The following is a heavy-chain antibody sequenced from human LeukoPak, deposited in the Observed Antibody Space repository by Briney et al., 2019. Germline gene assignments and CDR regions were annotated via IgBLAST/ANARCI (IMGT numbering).Heavy chain of an antibody. Sequence: SVKVSCKASGGTFSRYAISWVRQAPGQGLEWMGGIIPIFGTANYAQKFQGRVTITTDESTSTAYMELSSLRSEDTAVYYCARARVPWELPYYFDYWGQGTLVTVSS. CDR2: IIPIFGTA. J-gene: IGHJ4*02. CDR1: GGTFSRYA. V-gene: IGHV1-69*05. D-gene: IGHD1-26*01. CDR3: ARARVPWELPYYFDY.